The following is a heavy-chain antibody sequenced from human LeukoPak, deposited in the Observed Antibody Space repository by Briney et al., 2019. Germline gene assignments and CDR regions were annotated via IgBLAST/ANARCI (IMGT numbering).Heavy chain of an antibody. CDR3: ARGPPQYIVVVPAAIWFDP. Sequence: GGSLRLSCVVSGATVNSNYMSWVRQAPGKGLEWVSVIYSGGSTYYTDSVKGRFTISRDISKNTLSLQMNDLRAEDTAVYYCARGPPQYIVVVPAAIWFDPWGQGTLVTVSS. V-gene: IGHV3-66*02. CDR1: GATVNSNY. D-gene: IGHD2-2*01. J-gene: IGHJ5*02. CDR2: IYSGGST.